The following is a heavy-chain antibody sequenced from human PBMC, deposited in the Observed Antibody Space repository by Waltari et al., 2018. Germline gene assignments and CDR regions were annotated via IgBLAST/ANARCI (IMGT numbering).Heavy chain of an antibody. CDR1: GCPFSNFA. V-gene: IGHV3-23*01. Sequence: EVQLLESGGGLVQPGGSLRLSCADSGCPFSNFAITWVRQAPGKGLEWVSSINFRGTSTFYADSVNGRFTISRDNSKNTLYLQMNSLRAEDTAVYYCAKEESPNDYWGQGTLVTVSS. CDR3: AKEESPNDY. CDR2: INFRGTST. J-gene: IGHJ4*02.